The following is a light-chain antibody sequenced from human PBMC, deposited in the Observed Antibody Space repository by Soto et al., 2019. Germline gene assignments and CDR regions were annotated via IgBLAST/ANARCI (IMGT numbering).Light chain of an antibody. CDR2: GAS. V-gene: IGKV3-15*01. CDR1: QSVGSA. J-gene: IGKJ4*01. CDR3: QQYKNWPPLT. Sequence: EIVMTQSPDTLSVSPGEPATLSCRASQSVGSAVAWYQHKPGQAPRLLIVGASIRATGVPGRFSGGGSGTEFTLTISSLQSEDFAVYYCQQYKNWPPLTFGGGTTVEIK.